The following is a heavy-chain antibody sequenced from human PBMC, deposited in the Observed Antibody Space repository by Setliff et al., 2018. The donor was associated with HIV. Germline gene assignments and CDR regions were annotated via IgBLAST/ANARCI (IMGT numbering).Heavy chain of an antibody. J-gene: IGHJ5*02. CDR1: GDSISSGSYF. Sequence: PSETLSLTCSVSGDSISSGSYFWGWIRQSPGKRLEWIGSVSQSGSTYYNPSLKSRITISVDRSKNLFSLKLISVTAADQGVYYCARVPVAGANWFDPWGLGTLVTVSS. D-gene: IGHD2-21*01. CDR2: VSQSGST. V-gene: IGHV4-39*01. CDR3: ARVPVAGANWFDP.